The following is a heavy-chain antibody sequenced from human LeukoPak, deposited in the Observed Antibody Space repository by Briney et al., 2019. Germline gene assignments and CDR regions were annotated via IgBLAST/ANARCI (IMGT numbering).Heavy chain of an antibody. CDR1: GFIISTSC. CDR2: IASDGSST. V-gene: IGHV3-74*01. D-gene: IGHD4-23*01. CDR3: ARGRPHGNDY. Sequence: GGSLRLSCAASGFIISTSCMNWVRQAPGKGLVWVSRIASDGSSTTYADSVKGRFSISRDNAKNTLYLQMNSLRVEDTAVYYCARGRPHGNDYWGQGTLVTVSS. J-gene: IGHJ4*02.